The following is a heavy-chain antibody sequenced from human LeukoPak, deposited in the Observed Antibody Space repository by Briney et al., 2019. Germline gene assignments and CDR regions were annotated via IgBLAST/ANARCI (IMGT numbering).Heavy chain of an antibody. Sequence: GGSLRLSCVASGFNFNDYYMTWIRQAPGKGLERVSYINFSGTSMYYTDSVKGRFTISRDNAKNSLSLQMDNLRAEDTAMYYCARVPFDRSSYYYDVHWYFDLWGRGTLVTVSS. CDR3: ARVPFDRSSYYYDVHWYFDL. V-gene: IGHV3-11*01. CDR2: INFSGTSM. J-gene: IGHJ2*01. CDR1: GFNFNDYY. D-gene: IGHD3-22*01.